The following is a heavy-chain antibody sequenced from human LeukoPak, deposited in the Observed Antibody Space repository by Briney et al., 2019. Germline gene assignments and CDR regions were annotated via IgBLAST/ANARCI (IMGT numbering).Heavy chain of an antibody. V-gene: IGHV3-21*01. J-gene: IGHJ6*03. D-gene: IGHD4-17*01. CDR2: ISSSSSYI. Sequence: GGSLRLSCAASGFTFSSYSMTWVRQAPGKGLEWVSSISSSSSYIYYADSVKGRFTISRDNAKNTLYLQMNSLRAEDTAVYYCARERSTVFTMDVWGKGTTVTVSS. CDR3: ARERSTVFTMDV. CDR1: GFTFSSYS.